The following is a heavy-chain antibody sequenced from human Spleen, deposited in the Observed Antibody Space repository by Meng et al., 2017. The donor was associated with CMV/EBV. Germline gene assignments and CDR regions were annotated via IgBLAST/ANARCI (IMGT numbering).Heavy chain of an antibody. J-gene: IGHJ5*02. Sequence: ECGGCSSSDNWWSWVRQPPGKGLEWIGEIYHSGSTNYNPYLKSRVTISVDNSKNQFSLKLRSVTVADTAVYYCARGSTDLENWFDPWGQGTLVTVSS. CDR1: GGCSSSDNW. D-gene: IGHD2-2*01. CDR2: IYHSGST. V-gene: IGHV4-4*02. CDR3: ARGSTDLENWFDP.